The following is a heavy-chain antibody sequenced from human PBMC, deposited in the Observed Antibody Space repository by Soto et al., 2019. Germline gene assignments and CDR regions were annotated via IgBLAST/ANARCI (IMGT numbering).Heavy chain of an antibody. D-gene: IGHD3-16*01. CDR2: IYYSGST. V-gene: IGHV4-39*01. CDR3: AVSGGGSYYYYYGMDV. J-gene: IGHJ6*02. CDR1: GGSISSSSYY. Sequence: SETLSLTCTVSGGSISSSSYYWGWIRQPPGKGLEWIGSIYYSGSTYYNPSLKSRVTISVDTSKNQFSLKLSSVTAADTAVYYCAVSGGGSYYYYYGMDVWGQGTTVTVSS.